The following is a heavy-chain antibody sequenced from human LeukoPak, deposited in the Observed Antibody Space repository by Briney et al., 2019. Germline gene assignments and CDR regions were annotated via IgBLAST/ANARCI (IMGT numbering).Heavy chain of an antibody. Sequence: SETLSLTCSVSGDSITSRNWWTWVRQTPEKGLEWIGEIYHTGSTNHNPSVEGRVTISIDKSKNQFSLMLNSVTAADTALYYCARGMWFDTLFSAFDVWGQGTMVSVSS. CDR3: ARGMWFDTLFSAFDV. CDR2: IYHTGST. CDR1: GDSITSRNW. D-gene: IGHD3-10*01. V-gene: IGHV4-4*02. J-gene: IGHJ3*01.